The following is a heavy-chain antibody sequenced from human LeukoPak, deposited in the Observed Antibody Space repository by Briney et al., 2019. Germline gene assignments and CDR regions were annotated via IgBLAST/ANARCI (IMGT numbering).Heavy chain of an antibody. Sequence: ASVKVSCKASGYTFTSYGINWVRQATGQGLEWMGWMNPNSGNTGYAQKFQGRVTMTRNTSISTAYMELSSPRSEDTAVYYCARAPASITMIVVVKRNYMDVWGKGTTVTVSS. CDR3: ARAPASITMIVVVKRNYMDV. D-gene: IGHD3-22*01. J-gene: IGHJ6*03. V-gene: IGHV1-8*02. CDR2: MNPNSGNT. CDR1: GYTFTSYG.